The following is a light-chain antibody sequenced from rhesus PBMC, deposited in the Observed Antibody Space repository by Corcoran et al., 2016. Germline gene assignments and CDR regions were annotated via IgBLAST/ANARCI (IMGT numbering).Light chain of an antibody. CDR1: ENINNY. Sequence: DIQMTQSPSSLSASVGDRVTITCRASENINNYLNWYQQKPGKAPKLLIYKAYTLQSGVPTRFSGSGFVTDYTFTISSLQSEDFATYYCQQYSSRPGTFGQGTKVEIK. CDR2: KAY. V-gene: IGKV1-74*01. J-gene: IGKJ1*01. CDR3: QQYSSRPGT.